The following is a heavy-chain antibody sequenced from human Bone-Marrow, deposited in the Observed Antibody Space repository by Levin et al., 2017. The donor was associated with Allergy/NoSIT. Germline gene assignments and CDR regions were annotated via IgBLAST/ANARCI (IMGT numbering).Heavy chain of an antibody. J-gene: IGHJ4*02. CDR3: ARDLTSGWSLDS. Sequence: LSLPCAASGFTFSLSPMHWVRQAPGKGLEYLSAILGNGDYTVYADSVKGRFTISRDNSKNTLFLQMGSLTTEDTAVYYCARDLTSGWSLDSWGPGTLVTVSS. CDR1: GFTFSLSP. V-gene: IGHV3-64*02. CDR2: ILGNGDYT. D-gene: IGHD6-19*01.